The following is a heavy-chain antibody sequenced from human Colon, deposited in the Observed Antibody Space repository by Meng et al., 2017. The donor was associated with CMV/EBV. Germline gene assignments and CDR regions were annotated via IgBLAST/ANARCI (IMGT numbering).Heavy chain of an antibody. D-gene: IGHD3-22*01. CDR2: ISSDGDII. J-gene: IGHJ4*02. V-gene: IGHV3-48*04. CDR1: GFAFGSYS. Sequence: GESLKISCAASGFAFGSYSMNWVRQIPGKGLEWLAYISSDGDIIYYSDSVKGRFTISRDNAEKSLYLEMNSLTTGDTAIYYCVRELYSSPDYWGQGTPVTVSS. CDR3: VRELYSSPDY.